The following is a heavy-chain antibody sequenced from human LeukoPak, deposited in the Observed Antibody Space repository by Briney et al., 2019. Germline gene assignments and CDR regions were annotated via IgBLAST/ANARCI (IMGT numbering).Heavy chain of an antibody. Sequence: GGSLRLSCAASGFTFSSYEMNWVRQAPGQGLEWVSYISSSGNAIYYADSVKGRFTISRDNAKNSLYLQMNSLRAEDTAVYYCARIGYGVSFDYWGQGTLVTVSA. CDR2: ISSSGNAI. V-gene: IGHV3-48*03. CDR1: GFTFSSYE. D-gene: IGHD4/OR15-4a*01. J-gene: IGHJ4*02. CDR3: ARIGYGVSFDY.